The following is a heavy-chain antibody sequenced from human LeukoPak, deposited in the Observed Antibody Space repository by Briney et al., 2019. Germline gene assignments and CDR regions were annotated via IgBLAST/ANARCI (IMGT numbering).Heavy chain of an antibody. CDR2: IRYDGSNK. D-gene: IGHD2-2*01. V-gene: IGHV3-30*02. Sequence: PGGSLRLSCAASGFTFSSYGMHWVRQAPGKGLEWVAFIRYDGSNKYYADSVKGRFTISRDNSKNTLYLQMNSLRAEDTAVYYCASTPRYIVVVPAALDYWGQGTLVTVSS. CDR3: ASTPRYIVVVPAALDY. CDR1: GFTFSSYG. J-gene: IGHJ4*02.